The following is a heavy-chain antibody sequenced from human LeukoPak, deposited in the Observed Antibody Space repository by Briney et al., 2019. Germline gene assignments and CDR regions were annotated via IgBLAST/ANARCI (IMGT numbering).Heavy chain of an antibody. CDR2: ISSSSSYI. CDR1: GFTFSSYS. Sequence: PGGSLRLSCAASGFTFSSYSMNWVRQAPGKGLEWVSSISSSSSYIYYADSVKGRFTISRDNAKNSLYLQMNSLRAEDTAVYYCAKSWNYYDSSGDDALDIWGQGTMVTVSS. D-gene: IGHD3-22*01. CDR3: AKSWNYYDSSGDDALDI. J-gene: IGHJ3*02. V-gene: IGHV3-21*01.